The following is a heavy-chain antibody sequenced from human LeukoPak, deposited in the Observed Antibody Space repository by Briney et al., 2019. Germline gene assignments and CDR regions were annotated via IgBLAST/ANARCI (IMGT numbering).Heavy chain of an antibody. Sequence: PEGSLRLSCAASGFTFSSYTMNWVRQAPGKGLEWVSSISPSDNYIYYADSVKGRFTISRDNAKNSVFLQMNSLRAEDTAVYYCARGYSSSFGDYWGQGTLVTVSS. CDR2: ISPSDNYI. J-gene: IGHJ4*02. V-gene: IGHV3-21*01. D-gene: IGHD6-13*01. CDR1: GFTFSSYT. CDR3: ARGYSSSFGDY.